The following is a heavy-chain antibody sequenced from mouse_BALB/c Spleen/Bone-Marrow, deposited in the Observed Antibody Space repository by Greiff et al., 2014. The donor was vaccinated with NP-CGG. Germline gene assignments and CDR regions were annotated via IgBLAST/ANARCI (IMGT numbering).Heavy chain of an antibody. CDR3: ARVIYWYLDV. V-gene: IGHV1-9*01. Sequence: VQLQESGAELMKPGASVKISCMATGYIFRNYWIEWVKQRPGHGLEWIGEILPGSGSTDYNENFKGKATFTADTSSNTAYMQLSGLSSADSSVYDCARVIYWYLDVWGAGTTVTVSS. CDR1: GYIFRNYW. CDR2: ILPGSGST. J-gene: IGHJ1*01.